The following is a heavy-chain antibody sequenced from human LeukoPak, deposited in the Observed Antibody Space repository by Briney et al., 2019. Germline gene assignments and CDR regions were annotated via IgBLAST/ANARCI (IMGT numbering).Heavy chain of an antibody. D-gene: IGHD5-18*01. V-gene: IGHV3-21*01. CDR1: GFTFSSYS. CDR3: ARDRRGTAMAIDY. J-gene: IGHJ4*02. Sequence: SGGSLRLSCAASGFTFSSYSMNWVRQAPGKGLEWVSSISSSSSYIYYADSVKGRFTISRDNAKNSLYLQMNSLRAEDTAVYYCARDRRGTAMAIDYWGQGTLVTFSS. CDR2: ISSSSSYI.